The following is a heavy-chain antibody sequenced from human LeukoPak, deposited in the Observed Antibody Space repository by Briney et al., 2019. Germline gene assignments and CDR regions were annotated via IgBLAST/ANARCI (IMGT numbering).Heavy chain of an antibody. V-gene: IGHV1-2*02. Sequence: GASVKVSCKASGYTFTGYYMHWVRQAPGRGLEWMGWINPNSGGTNYAQKFQGRVTMTRDTSISTAYMELSRLRSDDTAVYYCARDETLGYCSSTSCPEYYYYYMDVWGKGTTVTVSS. CDR1: GYTFTGYY. D-gene: IGHD2-2*01. CDR2: INPNSGGT. CDR3: ARDETLGYCSSTSCPEYYYYYMDV. J-gene: IGHJ6*03.